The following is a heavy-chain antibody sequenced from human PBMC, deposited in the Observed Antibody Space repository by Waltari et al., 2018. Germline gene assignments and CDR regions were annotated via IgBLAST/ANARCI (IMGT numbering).Heavy chain of an antibody. CDR2: ISSSGSTI. J-gene: IGHJ3*02. CDR3: AREGGYSGYDSAFDI. V-gene: IGHV3-48*03. Sequence: EVQLVESGGGLVQPGGSLRLSCAASGFTFSSYEMNWVRQAPGKGLEWVSYISSSGSTIYYADSVKGRFTIPRDNAKNSLYLEMNILRAEDTAVYYCAREGGYSGYDSAFDIWGQGKMVTVSS. D-gene: IGHD5-12*01. CDR1: GFTFSSYE.